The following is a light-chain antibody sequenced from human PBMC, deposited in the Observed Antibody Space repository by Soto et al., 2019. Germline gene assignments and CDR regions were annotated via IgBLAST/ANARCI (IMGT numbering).Light chain of an antibody. J-gene: IGLJ1*01. CDR1: SSDFGAYNY. V-gene: IGLV2-14*03. CDR3: SSYTTSSTSV. Sequence: QSALTQPASVSGSPGQSITISCTGTSSDFGAYNYVSWYQQHPGKAPKLMIYDVTNRPSGVSNRFSGAKSGYTASLTISALHAEDEADYYCSSYTTSSTSVFGTGTQLTVL. CDR2: DVT.